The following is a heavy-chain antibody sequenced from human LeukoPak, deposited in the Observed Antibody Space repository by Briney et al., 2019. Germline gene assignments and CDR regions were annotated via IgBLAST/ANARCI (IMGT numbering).Heavy chain of an antibody. V-gene: IGHV3-23*01. CDR3: AKSPLYGDYAYYFDY. CDR2: ISGSGGST. Sequence: GGSLRLSCAASGLTFSSYAMSWVRQAPGKGLGWVSAISGSGGSTYYADSVKGRFTISRDNSKNTLYLQMNSLRAEDTAVYYCAKSPLYGDYAYYFDYWGQGTLVTVSS. CDR1: GLTFSSYA. J-gene: IGHJ4*02. D-gene: IGHD4-17*01.